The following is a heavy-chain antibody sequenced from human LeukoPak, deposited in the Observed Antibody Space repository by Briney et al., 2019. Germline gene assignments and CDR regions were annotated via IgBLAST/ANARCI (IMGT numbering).Heavy chain of an antibody. J-gene: IGHJ4*02. CDR3: ARGVYGGYFDQ. V-gene: IGHV4-59*01. D-gene: IGHD4/OR15-4a*01. CDR2: IEYSGRT. Sequence: PSETLSLTCAVYGGSFSGYYWSWIRQPPGKGLEWIGYIEYSGRTEYKPSLQSRLTISVDTSKNQFSLKVNSVTAADTAVYYCARGVYGGYFDQWGQGALVTVSS. CDR1: GGSFSGYY.